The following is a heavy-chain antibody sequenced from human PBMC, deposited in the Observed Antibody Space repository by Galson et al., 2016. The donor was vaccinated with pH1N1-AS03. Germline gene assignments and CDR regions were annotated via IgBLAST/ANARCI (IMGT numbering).Heavy chain of an antibody. CDR1: GFTFSDYY. Sequence: SLRLSCAASGFTFSDYYITWIRQAPGKGLEWLSYISRSNLYTNYADSVKGRFTISRDNANNSLWLQMNSLTVADAAVYYCARGGPRVVDTPWYFALWGRGTLVSVSS. CDR2: ISRSNLYT. J-gene: IGHJ2*01. V-gene: IGHV3-11*06. CDR3: ARGGPRVVDTPWYFAL. D-gene: IGHD2-15*01.